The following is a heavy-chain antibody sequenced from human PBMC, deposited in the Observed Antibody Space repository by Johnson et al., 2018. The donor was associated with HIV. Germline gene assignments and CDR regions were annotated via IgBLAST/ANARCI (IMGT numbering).Heavy chain of an antibody. CDR3: ARNGDGYTPDAFDI. D-gene: IGHD5-24*01. CDR2: IKQDGSEK. V-gene: IGHV3-7*01. Sequence: VQLVESGGGLVQPGGSLRLSCAASGFTFSTYWMSWVRQAPGKGLAWVASIKQDGSEKYSVDSVTGRFTISRDNAKKSLYLQMNSLRVEDTAVYFCARNGDGYTPDAFDIWGQGTVVTVSS. J-gene: IGHJ3*02. CDR1: GFTFSTYW.